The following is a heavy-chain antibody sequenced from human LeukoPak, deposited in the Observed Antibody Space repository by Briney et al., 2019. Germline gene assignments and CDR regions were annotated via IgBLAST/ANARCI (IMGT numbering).Heavy chain of an antibody. CDR3: ASSIVYCSSTSCYFN. CDR1: GYTFTGYF. CDR2: INPNSGGT. V-gene: IGHV1-2*02. Sequence: GASVKVPCKASGYTFTGYFMHWVRQAPGQGLEWMGWINPNSGGTNYAQKFQGRVTMTRDTSISTAYMELSRLRSDDTAVYYCASSIVYCSSTSCYFNWGQGTLVTVSS. D-gene: IGHD2-2*01. J-gene: IGHJ4*02.